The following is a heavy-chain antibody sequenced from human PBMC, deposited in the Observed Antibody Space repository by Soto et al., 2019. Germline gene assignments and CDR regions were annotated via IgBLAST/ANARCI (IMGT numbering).Heavy chain of an antibody. D-gene: IGHD3-10*01. Sequence: QVQLVQSGAEVKKPGAAVKVSCKATGYYFGTHSMHWLRQAPGQSLEWMGWVDTAIGRTVYSQKLQDRISLPRDPAANTACIELSSLISEDTAVYYSARCIPWFGSHVYGSDYFEYWGQGALVTVSS. CDR1: GYYFGTHS. J-gene: IGHJ4*02. CDR3: ARCIPWFGSHVYGSDYFEY. V-gene: IGHV1-3*04. CDR2: VDTAIGRT.